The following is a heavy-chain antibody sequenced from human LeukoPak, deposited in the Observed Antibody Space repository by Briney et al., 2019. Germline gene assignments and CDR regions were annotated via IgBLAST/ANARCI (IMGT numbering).Heavy chain of an antibody. CDR2: ISAYNGNT. Sequence: ASVKVSCKASGYTFTSYGISWVRQAPGQGLEWMGWISAYNGNTNYAQKLQGRVTMTTDTSTSTAYMELRSLRSDDTAVYYCARADYYDSSGYYDYWGQGTLVTVSS. CDR1: GYTFTSYG. J-gene: IGHJ4*02. D-gene: IGHD3-22*01. CDR3: ARADYYDSSGYYDY. V-gene: IGHV1-18*01.